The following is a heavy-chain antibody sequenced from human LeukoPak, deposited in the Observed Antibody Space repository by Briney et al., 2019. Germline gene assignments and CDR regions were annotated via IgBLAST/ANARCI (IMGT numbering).Heavy chain of an antibody. V-gene: IGHV3-20*04. J-gene: IGHJ6*03. Sequence: GGSLRLSCAASGLTFFDYGMSCVRQAPGKGLEWVSGINWNGGSIGYADSVKGRFTISRDNAKNSMYLQMTSLRAEDTALYYCARCLSLPDAAYYYYYYMDVWGRGTTVTVSS. CDR2: INWNGGSI. CDR3: ARCLSLPDAAYYYYYYMDV. D-gene: IGHD2-2*01. CDR1: GLTFFDYG.